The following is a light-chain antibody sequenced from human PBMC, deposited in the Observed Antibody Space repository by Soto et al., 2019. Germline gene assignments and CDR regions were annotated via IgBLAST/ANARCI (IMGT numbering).Light chain of an antibody. J-gene: IGKJ4*01. CDR3: PPPNSSS. CDR1: QVVTNF. CDR2: AAS. Sequence: NIQMTQSPSAMSASVEDRFTITWRARQVVTNFLAWFQQKPWKVPNHLIFAASSLQSGIPSRFSGSGSGTEFTIPISSPKTVDFATKYSPPPNSSSFGGAIKVEIK. V-gene: IGKV1D-17*01.